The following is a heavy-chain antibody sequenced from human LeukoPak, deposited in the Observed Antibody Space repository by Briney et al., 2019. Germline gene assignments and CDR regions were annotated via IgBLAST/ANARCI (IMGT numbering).Heavy chain of an antibody. CDR2: MISGSSYI. CDR1: GFTFGSYN. CDR3: ARGGVAEWRPSMRYYMDV. J-gene: IGHJ6*03. V-gene: IGHV3-21*01. D-gene: IGHD3-3*01. Sequence: GGSLRLSCAASGFTFGSYNMNWVRQVPGKGLEWVASMISGSSYIYHADSVKGRFSISRDNAKNSLALQMNSLRDEDTAVYFCARGGVAEWRPSMRYYMDVWGKGTTVTVSS.